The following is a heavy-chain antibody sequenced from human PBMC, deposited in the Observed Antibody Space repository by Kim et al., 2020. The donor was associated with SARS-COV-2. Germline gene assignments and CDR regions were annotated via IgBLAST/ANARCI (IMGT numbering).Heavy chain of an antibody. Sequence: GGSLRLSCAASGFTFSSYAISWVRQAPGKGLEWVSAISGSGGSTYYADSVKGRFTISRDNSKNTLYLQMNSLRAEDTAVYYCANGGDLEVLRYFDWLSIAEYFHHWGQGTLVTVSS. V-gene: IGHV3-23*01. CDR3: ANGGDLEVLRYFDWLSIAEYFHH. J-gene: IGHJ1*01. D-gene: IGHD3-9*01. CDR2: ISGSGGST. CDR1: GFTFSSYA.